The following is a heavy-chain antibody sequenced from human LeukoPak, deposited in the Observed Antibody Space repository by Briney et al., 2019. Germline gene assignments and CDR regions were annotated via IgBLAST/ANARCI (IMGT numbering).Heavy chain of an antibody. CDR2: MNHSGST. D-gene: IGHD6-13*01. CDR3: ANGQLAYYFDY. Sequence: PSETLSLTCAVYGGSFSGYYWSWIRQPPGKGLEWIGEMNHSGSTKYNPSLKSRVTISVDTSKNQFSLKLSSVTAADTAVYYCANGQLAYYFDYWGQGTLVTVSS. J-gene: IGHJ4*02. CDR1: GGSFSGYY. V-gene: IGHV4-34*01.